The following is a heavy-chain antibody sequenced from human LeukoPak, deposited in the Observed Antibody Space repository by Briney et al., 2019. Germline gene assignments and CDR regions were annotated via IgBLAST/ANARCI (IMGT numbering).Heavy chain of an antibody. CDR2: ITSDGSNK. CDR3: ARESGSSGRAGYFGN. CDR1: GFTFSGSP. Sequence: GTSLRLSCAASGFTFSGSPMHWVRQAPGKGLEWLAVITSDGSNKGHADSVKGRFSITRDNSKNTLYLDMNSLRLEDTAVFYCARESGSSGRAGYFGNWGQGTLVTVSS. D-gene: IGHD6-19*01. V-gene: IGHV3-30-3*01. J-gene: IGHJ4*02.